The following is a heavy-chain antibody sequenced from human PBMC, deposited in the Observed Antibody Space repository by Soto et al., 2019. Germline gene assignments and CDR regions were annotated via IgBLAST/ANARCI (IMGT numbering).Heavy chain of an antibody. Sequence: GGSLRLSCAASGFTFSSYGMHWVRQAPGKGLEWVAVIWYDGSNKYYADSVKGRFTISRDNSKNTLYLQMNSLRAEDTAVYYCARFLYSSGWPYGMDVWGQGTTVTVSS. V-gene: IGHV3-33*01. J-gene: IGHJ6*02. CDR2: IWYDGSNK. D-gene: IGHD6-19*01. CDR1: GFTFSSYG. CDR3: ARFLYSSGWPYGMDV.